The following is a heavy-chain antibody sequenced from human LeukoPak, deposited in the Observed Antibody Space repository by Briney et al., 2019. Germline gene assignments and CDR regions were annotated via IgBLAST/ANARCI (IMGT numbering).Heavy chain of an antibody. V-gene: IGHV3-23*01. CDR1: GFTFSTYS. J-gene: IGHJ4*02. CDR3: AKYPASGGYFDY. CDR2: ISGSGANT. D-gene: IGHD6-13*01. Sequence: PGGSLRHSCAASGFTFSTYSMSWVRLAPGKGLEWVSGISGSGANTYYADSVKGRFTISRDNSKNTLYLQMNSLRAEDTAVFYCAKYPASGGYFDYWGQGTLVTVSS.